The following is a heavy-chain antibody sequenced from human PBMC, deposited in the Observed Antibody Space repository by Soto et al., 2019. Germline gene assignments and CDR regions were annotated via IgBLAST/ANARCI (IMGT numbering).Heavy chain of an antibody. CDR1: GFTFSGSA. Sequence: EVQLVESGGGLVQPGGSLKLSCAASGFTFSGSAMHWVRQASGKGLEWVGRIRSKANSYATAYAASVKGRFTISRDDSKNTAYRQMDSLKTEDTAVYYCNRRGGGYGDLDPWGQGTLVTVSS. V-gene: IGHV3-73*02. J-gene: IGHJ5*02. D-gene: IGHD5-12*01. CDR2: IRSKANSYAT. CDR3: NRRGGGYGDLDP.